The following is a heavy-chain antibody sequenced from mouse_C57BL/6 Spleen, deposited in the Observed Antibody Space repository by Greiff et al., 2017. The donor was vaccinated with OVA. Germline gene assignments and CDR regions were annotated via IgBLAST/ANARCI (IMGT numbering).Heavy chain of an antibody. J-gene: IGHJ2*01. CDR2: IDPSDSYT. D-gene: IGHD2-3*01. CDR1: GFTFTSYW. CDR3: ARADGYLSDIDY. V-gene: IGHV1-50*01. Sequence: QVQLQQPGAELVKPGASVKLSCKASGFTFTSYWMQWVKQRPGQGLEWIGKIDPSDSYTNYNQKFKGKATLTVDTTSSTAYMQLSRLTTEDSAVYYCARADGYLSDIDYWGQGTTLTVSS.